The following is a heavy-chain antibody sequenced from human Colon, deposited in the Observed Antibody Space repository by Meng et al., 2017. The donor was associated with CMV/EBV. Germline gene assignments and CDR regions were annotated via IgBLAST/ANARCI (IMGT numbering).Heavy chain of an antibody. V-gene: IGHV1-2*02. CDR2: INPNSGGT. CDR1: GYTFTGYY. CDR3: ARDLVVVIPDDL. Sequence: ASVKVSCKASGYTFTGYYMNWVRQAPGQGLEWMGWINPNSGGTNYAQKFQGRVTMTRDTSISTAYMELSRLRSDDTAVYYCARDLVVVIPDDLWGQGTLVTVSS. D-gene: IGHD2-2*01. J-gene: IGHJ5*02.